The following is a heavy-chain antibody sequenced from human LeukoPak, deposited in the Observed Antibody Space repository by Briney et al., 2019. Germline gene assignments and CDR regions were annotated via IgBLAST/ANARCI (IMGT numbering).Heavy chain of an antibody. CDR3: ARDSGLDAFDI. CDR1: GGSISSYY. CDR2: IYYSGST. J-gene: IGHJ3*02. V-gene: IGHV4-59*01. D-gene: IGHD1-26*01. Sequence: SETLSLTCTVSGGSISSYYWSWIRQPPGKGLAWIGYIYYSGSTNYNPSLKSRVTISVDTSKNQFSLKLSSVTAADTAVYYCARDSGLDAFDIWGQGTMVTVSS.